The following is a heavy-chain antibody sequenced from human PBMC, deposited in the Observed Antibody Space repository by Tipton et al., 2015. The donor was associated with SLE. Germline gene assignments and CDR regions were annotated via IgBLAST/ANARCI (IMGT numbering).Heavy chain of an antibody. V-gene: IGHV4-34*01. CDR1: GGSFSGHY. J-gene: IGHJ4*02. CDR3: AKEGRDVSNPATF. CDR2: IHYSGTT. Sequence: TLSLTCAVYGGSFSGHYWSWIRQPPGKGLEWIGTIHYSGTTYYNPSLRSRVTISVDTSKNQFSLKLSSVTAADTAVYYCAKEGRDVSNPATFGGQGTLVTVSS. D-gene: IGHD2/OR15-2a*01.